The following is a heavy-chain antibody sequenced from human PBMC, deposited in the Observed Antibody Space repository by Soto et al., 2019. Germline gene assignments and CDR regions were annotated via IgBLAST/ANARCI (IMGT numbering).Heavy chain of an antibody. Sequence: SETLSLTCAIYGASLGGFHWTWLRQAPGKGLEWIGELIHGGSTNYNPSHKSRVSFSLDTSKNQFSLHLMSVTAADTAVYYRARSPLGYDYVRQTWREVGDSFDIWGRGTMVTVSS. CDR2: LIHGGST. CDR3: ARSPLGYDYVRQTWREVGDSFDI. D-gene: IGHD3-16*01. V-gene: IGHV4-34*12. J-gene: IGHJ3*02. CDR1: GASLGGFH.